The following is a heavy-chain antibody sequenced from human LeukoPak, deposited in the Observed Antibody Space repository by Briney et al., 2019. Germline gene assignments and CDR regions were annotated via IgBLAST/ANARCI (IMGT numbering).Heavy chain of an antibody. V-gene: IGHV1-58*02. CDR1: GFSFINSA. Sequence: VKVSCKASGFSFINSAMQWVRQTRGQRLEWIGWIVVGSGDTNYAQKFQERVTITRDMSTNTAYMELRSLRFEDTAMYYYAAEDDYIWRSYRSLDIWGQGTMVTVSS. J-gene: IGHJ3*02. D-gene: IGHD3-16*02. CDR3: AAEDDYIWRSYRSLDI. CDR2: IVVGSGDT.